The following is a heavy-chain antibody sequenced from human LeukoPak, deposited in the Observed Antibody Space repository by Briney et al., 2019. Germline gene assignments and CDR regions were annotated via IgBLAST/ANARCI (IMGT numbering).Heavy chain of an antibody. D-gene: IGHD4/OR15-4a*01. CDR2: IYSDDT. J-gene: IGHJ4*02. V-gene: IGHV3-53*01. Sequence: GGTLRLSCSVSGLSISRYGMSWVRQAPGKGLEWVSFIYSDDTHYSDSVKGRFTISRDNSKNTLYLQMNSLRADDTAVYYCARRAGAYSHPYDYWGQGTLVTVSS. CDR3: ARRAGAYSHPYDY. CDR1: GLSISRYG.